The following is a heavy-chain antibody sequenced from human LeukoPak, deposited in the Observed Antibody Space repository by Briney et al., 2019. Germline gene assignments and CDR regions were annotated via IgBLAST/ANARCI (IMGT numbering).Heavy chain of an antibody. CDR1: GFTFSSYA. V-gene: IGHV3-7*01. J-gene: IGHJ4*02. D-gene: IGHD3-16*01. CDR3: AGVLRGTFYFDY. Sequence: GGSLRLSCAASGFTFSSYAMSWVRQAPGKGLEWVANIKQDGSEKYYADSVKGRFTISRDNAKNSLYLQMNSLRVEDTAVYYCAGVLRGTFYFDYWGQGTLVTVSS. CDR2: IKQDGSEK.